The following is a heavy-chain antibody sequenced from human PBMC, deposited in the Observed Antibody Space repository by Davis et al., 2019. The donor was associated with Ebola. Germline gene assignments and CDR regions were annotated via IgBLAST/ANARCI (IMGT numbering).Heavy chain of an antibody. V-gene: IGHV3-73*01. D-gene: IGHD3-16*02. CDR2: IRSKANSYAT. Sequence: GESLKISCAASGFTFSGSAMHWVRQASGKGLEWVGRIRSKANSYATAYAASVKGRFTISSDDSKNTAYLQMNSLKTEDTAVYYCTLSSQLVDYWGQGTLVTVSS. J-gene: IGHJ4*02. CDR3: TLSSQLVDY. CDR1: GFTFSGSA.